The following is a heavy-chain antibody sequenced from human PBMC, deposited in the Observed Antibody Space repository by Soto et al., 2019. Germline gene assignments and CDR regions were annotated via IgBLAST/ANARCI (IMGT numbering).Heavy chain of an antibody. V-gene: IGHV3-11*01. CDR2: IGSTGITI. CDR3: ARSYSSGWEFDY. Sequence: VGSLRLSCGASGFTFSNYYISWIRPAPGKGRRWVSEIGSTGITIYYADSGKGRFAASRANAQTSLSLKLNSLRVEDTAVYYCARSYSSGWEFDYWGQGTQVTVCS. D-gene: IGHD6-19*01. CDR1: GFTFSNYY. J-gene: IGHJ4*02.